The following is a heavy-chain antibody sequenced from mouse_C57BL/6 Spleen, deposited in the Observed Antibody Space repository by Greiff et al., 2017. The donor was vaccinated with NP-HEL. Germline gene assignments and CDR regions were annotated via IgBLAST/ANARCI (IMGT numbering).Heavy chain of an antibody. J-gene: IGHJ1*03. V-gene: IGHV1-69*01. D-gene: IGHD2-3*01. CDR3: ARKGVYDGYL. CDR1: GYTFTSYW. Sequence: VQLQQPGAELVMPGASVKLSCKASGYTFTSYWMHWVKQRPGQGLEWIGEIDPSDSYTNYNQKFKGKSTLTVDKSSSTAYMQLSSLTSEDSAVYYCARKGVYDGYLWGTGTTVTVSS. CDR2: IDPSDSYT.